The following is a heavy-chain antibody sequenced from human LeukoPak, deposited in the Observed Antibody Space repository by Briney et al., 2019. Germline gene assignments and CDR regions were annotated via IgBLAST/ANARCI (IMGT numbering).Heavy chain of an antibody. V-gene: IGHV7-4-1*02. CDR2: INTNTGNP. CDR1: GYTFTSYG. J-gene: IGHJ5*02. Sequence: ASVKVSCKASGYTFTSYGISWVRQAPGQGLEWMGWINTNTGNPTYAQGFTGRFVFSLDTSVSTAYLQISSLKAEDTAVYYCAREVGDYYDSSGNWFDLWGQGTLVTVSS. D-gene: IGHD3-22*01. CDR3: AREVGDYYDSSGNWFDL.